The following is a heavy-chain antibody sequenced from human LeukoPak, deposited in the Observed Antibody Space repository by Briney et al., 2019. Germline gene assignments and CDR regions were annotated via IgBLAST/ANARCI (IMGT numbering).Heavy chain of an antibody. J-gene: IGHJ6*03. CDR2: IFYDGNT. V-gene: IGHV4-59*01. CDR3: ARGGYYYLDV. CDR1: DGSMSPYY. Sequence: SETLSLTCTVSDGSMSPYYWSWIRQSPGKGLEWIAYIFYDGNTKYNPSLSSRVTISIDTSRNQFSLNLNSVTAADTAVYYCARGGYYYLDVWGKGTTVTVSS.